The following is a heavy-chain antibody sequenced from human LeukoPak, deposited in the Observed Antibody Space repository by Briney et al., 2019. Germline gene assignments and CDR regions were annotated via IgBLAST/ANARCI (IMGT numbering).Heavy chain of an antibody. CDR2: IYYSGST. J-gene: IGHJ4*02. Sequence: SETLSLTCTVSGGSISSSSYYWGWIRQPPGKGLEWIGSIYYSGSTYYNPSLKSRVTISVDTSKNQFSLKLSSVTAADTAVFYCASLRERSYYARGFDYWGQGTLVTVSS. CDR1: GGSISSSSYY. V-gene: IGHV4-39*01. CDR3: ASLRERSYYARGFDY. D-gene: IGHD1-26*01.